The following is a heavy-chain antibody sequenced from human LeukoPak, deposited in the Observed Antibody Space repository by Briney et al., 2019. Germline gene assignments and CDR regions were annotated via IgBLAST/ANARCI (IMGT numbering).Heavy chain of an antibody. J-gene: IGHJ4*02. CDR2: INHSGST. Sequence: PSETLSLTCAVYGGSFSGYYWSWIRQPPGKGLEWIGEINHSGSTNYNPSLKGRVTISVDTSKNQFSLKLSSVTAADTAVYYCARGPSRYDYWGQGTLVTVSS. V-gene: IGHV4-34*01. CDR3: ARGPSRYDY. D-gene: IGHD6-13*01. CDR1: GGSFSGYY.